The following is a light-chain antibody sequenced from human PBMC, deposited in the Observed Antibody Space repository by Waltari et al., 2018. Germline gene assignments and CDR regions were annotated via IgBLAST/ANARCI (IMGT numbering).Light chain of an antibody. CDR2: AAS. J-gene: IGKJ1*01. V-gene: IGKV3-20*01. CDR3: QNHERLPAT. CDR1: QSVGRY. Sequence: EVVLTQSPGTLSLSPGERATLSCRASQSVGRYIVWYQQRPGQAPRLPIYAASSRAPGIPDRFSGSGFGTDFSLTISRLEPEDFAVYYCQNHERLPATFGQGTKVEIK.